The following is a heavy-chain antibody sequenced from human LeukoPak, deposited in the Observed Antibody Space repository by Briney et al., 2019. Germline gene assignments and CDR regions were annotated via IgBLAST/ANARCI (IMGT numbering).Heavy chain of an antibody. D-gene: IGHD6-19*01. J-gene: IGHJ4*02. CDR3: ARESIAVAGAPFDD. CDR2: ISSGSTI. CDR1: GFTFSSYE. V-gene: IGHV3-48*03. Sequence: GGSLRLSCVASGFTFSSYEMNWVRQAPGKGLEWVSYISSGSTIYDADSVKGRFTISRDNAKNSLYLQMNSLRAEDTAVYYCARESIAVAGAPFDDWGQGTLVTVSS.